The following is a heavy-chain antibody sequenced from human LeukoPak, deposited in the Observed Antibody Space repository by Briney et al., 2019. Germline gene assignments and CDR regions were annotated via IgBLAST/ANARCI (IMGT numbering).Heavy chain of an antibody. CDR1: GDSISRYY. J-gene: IGHJ4*02. CDR2: IYTSGST. Sequence: SETLSLTCTVSGDSISRYYWSWIRQPAGKALEWIGRIYTSGSTNYNPSLKSRVTMSVDTSQNQSSLKLRSVTAARTALYYRAGLRGYSYGLFDTWGQGTLVTVSS. D-gene: IGHD5-18*01. CDR3: AGLRGYSYGLFDT. V-gene: IGHV4-4*07.